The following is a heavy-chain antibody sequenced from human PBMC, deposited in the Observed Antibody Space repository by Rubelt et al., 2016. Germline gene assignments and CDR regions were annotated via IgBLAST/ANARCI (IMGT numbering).Heavy chain of an antibody. J-gene: IGHJ4*02. CDR3: ARVVRAQFDY. D-gene: IGHD2-2*01. V-gene: IGHV4-34*01. CDR2: INHSGST. Sequence: QVQLQQWGAGLLKPSETLSLTCAVYGGSFSGYYWSWIRQPPGKGLEWIGEINHSGSTNYNPSLKSRVTRSVDTSKNQFSLKLSSVTAADTAVYYCARVVRAQFDYWGQGTLVTVSS. CDR1: GGSFSGYY.